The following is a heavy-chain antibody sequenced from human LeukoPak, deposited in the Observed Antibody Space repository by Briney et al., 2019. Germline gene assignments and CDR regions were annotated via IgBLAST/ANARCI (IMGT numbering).Heavy chain of an antibody. J-gene: IGHJ4*02. D-gene: IGHD1-1*01. CDR1: GGTFSSYA. V-gene: IGHV1-18*01. CDR2: ISAYNGNT. Sequence: ASVKVSCKASGGTFSSYAISWVRQAPGQGLEWMGWISAYNGNTNYAQKLQGRVTMTTDTSTSTAYMELRSLRSDDTAVYYCARESWNEGLLDYWGQGTLVTVSS. CDR3: ARESWNEGLLDY.